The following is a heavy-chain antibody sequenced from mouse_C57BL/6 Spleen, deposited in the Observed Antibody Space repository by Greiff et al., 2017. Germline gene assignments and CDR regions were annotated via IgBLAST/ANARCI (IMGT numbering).Heavy chain of an antibody. J-gene: IGHJ2*01. CDR2: IDPSDSYT. Sequence: VQLQQPGAELVRPGTSVKLSCKASGYTFTSYWMHWVKQRPGQGLEWIGVIDPSDSYTNYNQKFKGKATLTVDTSSSTAYMQLSSLTSEDSAVYYCAIVATDYWGQGTTRTGAS. D-gene: IGHD1-1*01. V-gene: IGHV1-59*01. CDR1: GYTFTSYW. CDR3: AIVATDY.